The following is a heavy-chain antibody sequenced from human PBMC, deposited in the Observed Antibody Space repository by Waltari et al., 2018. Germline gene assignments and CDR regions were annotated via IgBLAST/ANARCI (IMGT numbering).Heavy chain of an antibody. CDR1: GDSTRTSDY. D-gene: IGHD1-26*01. CDR2: VRGDGKT. J-gene: IGHJ4*02. CDR3: ARDRGRGLYLDT. Sequence: GKLQQSGPGLVKPSGSLSLICAFSGDSTRTSDYWRWVRQPPGQGLEWIGQVRGDGKTNNNPSFASRVTMSLDTSTYHFALKLTSATAADTALYYCARDRGRGLYLDTWGQGTVVTVSP. V-gene: IGHV4-4*02.